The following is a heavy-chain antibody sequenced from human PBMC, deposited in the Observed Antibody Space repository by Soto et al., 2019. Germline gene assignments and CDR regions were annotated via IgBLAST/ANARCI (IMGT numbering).Heavy chain of an antibody. J-gene: IGHJ6*02. D-gene: IGHD2-21*01. CDR2: IEQDGSKK. Sequence: GGSLRLSCAVSGFTFNSYWMSWVRQAPGKGLEWVANIEQDGSKKFYVDSVKGRFTISRDNAQNTVYLQMNSLRAEDTAVYYCARDIVVSPLKGGYYYYGMDVWGQGTTVTVSS. CDR3: ARDIVVSPLKGGYYYYGMDV. CDR1: GFTFNSYW. V-gene: IGHV3-7*03.